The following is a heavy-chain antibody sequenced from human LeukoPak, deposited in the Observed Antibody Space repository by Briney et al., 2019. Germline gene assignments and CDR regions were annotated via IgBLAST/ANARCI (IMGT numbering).Heavy chain of an antibody. Sequence: GASVKVSCKASVYTFTGYYMHWVRQAPGQGLEWMGRINPNSGGTNYAQKFQGRVTMTRDTSISTAYMELSRLRSDDTAVYYCARGRYSSGWYRGANWFDPWGQGTLVTVS. CDR3: ARGRYSSGWYRGANWFDP. CDR1: VYTFTGYY. J-gene: IGHJ5*02. V-gene: IGHV1-2*06. D-gene: IGHD6-19*01. CDR2: INPNSGGT.